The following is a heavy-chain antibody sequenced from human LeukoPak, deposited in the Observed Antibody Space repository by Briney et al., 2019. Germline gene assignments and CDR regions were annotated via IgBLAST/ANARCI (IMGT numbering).Heavy chain of an antibody. CDR1: RFTFSSYA. V-gene: IGHV3-23*01. Sequence: GGSLRLSCAASRFTFSSYAMRWVRQAQGKGLEWVSAISGSGGSTYYADSVKGRFTISRDNTKNTLYLQMNSLRGEDTAVYYCAKGLWCGEFLPFDIWGQGTMLTVSS. D-gene: IGHD3-10*01. CDR3: AKGLWCGEFLPFDI. CDR2: ISGSGGST. J-gene: IGHJ3*02.